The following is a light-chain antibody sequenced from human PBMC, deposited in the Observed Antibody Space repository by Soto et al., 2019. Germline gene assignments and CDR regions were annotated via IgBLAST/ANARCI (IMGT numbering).Light chain of an antibody. CDR2: DAS. V-gene: IGKV1-5*01. Sequence: DIPMTQSPSTLSASVGDRVTITCWASQSVNKWLAWFQQKPGKVPKLLIFDASTLQTGVPSRFGGGGSGTEFTLTISGLQPDDFATYYCQQYNSYSPWTFGPGTKVEI. CDR3: QQYNSYSPWT. J-gene: IGKJ1*01. CDR1: QSVNKW.